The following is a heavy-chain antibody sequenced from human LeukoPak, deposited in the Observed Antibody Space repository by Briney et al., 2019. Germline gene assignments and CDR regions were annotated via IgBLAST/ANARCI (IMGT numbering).Heavy chain of an antibody. CDR2: IYYSGST. CDR3: ARDTAVAGTGWFDP. CDR1: GGSISSGDYY. D-gene: IGHD6-19*01. Sequence: SQTLSLTCTVSGGSISSGDYYWSWIRQPPGKGLEWIGYIYYSGSTYYNPSLKSRVTISVDTSKNQFSLKLSSVTAADTAVYYCARDTAVAGTGWFDPWGQGTLVTVSS. J-gene: IGHJ5*02. V-gene: IGHV4-30-4*01.